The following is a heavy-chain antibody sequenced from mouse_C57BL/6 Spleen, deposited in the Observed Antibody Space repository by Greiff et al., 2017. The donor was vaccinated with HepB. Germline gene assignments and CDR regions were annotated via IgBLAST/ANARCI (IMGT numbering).Heavy chain of an antibody. CDR1: GSNGTSYG. D-gene: IGHD2-4*01. J-gene: IGHJ2*01. Sequence: QVPLQQSVAALARHGEAGKRSCKKAGSNGTSYGTSWVKQRTGQGLEWIGEIYPRSGNTYYNEKLKGKSTLTADKSSSTAYMELRSLTSEDSAVYFCARKDDYRYWGQGTTLTVSS. CDR2: IYPRSGNT. CDR3: ARKDDYRY. V-gene: IGHV1-81*01.